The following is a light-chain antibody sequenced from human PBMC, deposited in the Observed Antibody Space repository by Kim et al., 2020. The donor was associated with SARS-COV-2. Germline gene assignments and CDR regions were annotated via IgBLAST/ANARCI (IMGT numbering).Light chain of an antibody. CDR2: NNS. CDR3: QSYDSSLSAGV. Sequence: QSVLTQPPSVSGAPGQRVTISCTGSSSNIGAGYDVHWYQQLPGTAPKLLIYNNSQRPAGVPDRFPGSNSGTSASLAITGLQAEDEADYYCQSYDSSLSAGVFGGGTQLTVL. V-gene: IGLV1-40*01. J-gene: IGLJ3*02. CDR1: SSNIGAGYD.